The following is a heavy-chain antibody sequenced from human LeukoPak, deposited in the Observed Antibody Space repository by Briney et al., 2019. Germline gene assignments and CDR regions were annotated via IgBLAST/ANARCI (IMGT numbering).Heavy chain of an antibody. J-gene: IGHJ6*02. V-gene: IGHV1-2*06. CDR3: TTPHYYYYGMDV. CDR2: INPNSGGT. CDR1: GYTFTGYY. Sequence: ASVKVSCKASGYTFTGYYMHWVRQAPGQGLEWKGRINPNSGGTNYAQKFQGRVTMTRDTSISTAYMEPSRLRSDDTAVYNCTTPHYYYYGMDVWGQGTTVTVSS.